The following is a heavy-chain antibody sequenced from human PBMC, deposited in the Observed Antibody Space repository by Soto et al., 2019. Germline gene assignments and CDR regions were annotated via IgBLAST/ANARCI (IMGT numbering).Heavy chain of an antibody. J-gene: IGHJ4*02. V-gene: IGHV1-18*01. CDR1: GYTFTSYG. Sequence: GASVKVSCKASGYTFTSYGISWVRQAPGQGLEWMGWISAYNGNTNYAQKLQGRVTMTTDTSTSTAYMELRSLRSDDTAVYYCARASHQYCSSTSCPSYYWGQGTLVTVSS. D-gene: IGHD2-2*01. CDR2: ISAYNGNT. CDR3: ARASHQYCSSTSCPSYY.